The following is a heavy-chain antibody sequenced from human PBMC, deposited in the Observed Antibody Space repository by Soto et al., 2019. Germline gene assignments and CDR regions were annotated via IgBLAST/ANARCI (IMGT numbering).Heavy chain of an antibody. Sequence: ASVKVSCKASGYTFTGYYMHWVRQAPGQGLEWMGWINPNSGGTNYAQKFQGRVTMTRDTSISTAYMELSRLRSDDTAVYYCARDRFCSSTSCYSGISDYWGQGTLVTVSS. V-gene: IGHV1-2*02. D-gene: IGHD2-2*02. J-gene: IGHJ4*02. CDR2: INPNSGGT. CDR3: ARDRFCSSTSCYSGISDY. CDR1: GYTFTGYY.